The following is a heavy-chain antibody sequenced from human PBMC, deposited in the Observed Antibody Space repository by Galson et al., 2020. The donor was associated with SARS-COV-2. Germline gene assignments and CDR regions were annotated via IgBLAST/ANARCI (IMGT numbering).Heavy chain of an antibody. Sequence: GESLKISCAASGFTFSTYAMSWVRQAPGKGLEWVSVISGSGGTTNYADSVKGRFTISRDNSKNTLYLQMNSLRAEDTAVYYCAKDYSYGHHTDYWGQGTLVTVSS. J-gene: IGHJ4*02. D-gene: IGHD5-18*01. CDR3: AKDYSYGHHTDY. CDR2: ISGSGGTT. V-gene: IGHV3-23*01. CDR1: GFTFSTYA.